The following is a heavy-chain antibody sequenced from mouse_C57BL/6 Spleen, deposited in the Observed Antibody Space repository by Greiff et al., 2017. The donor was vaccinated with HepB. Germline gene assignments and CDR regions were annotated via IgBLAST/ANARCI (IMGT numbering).Heavy chain of an antibody. J-gene: IGHJ4*01. CDR2: ISSGSSTI. V-gene: IGHV5-17*01. CDR3: ARLRGDYAMDY. D-gene: IGHD3-2*02. CDR1: GFTFSDYG. Sequence: EVKLIESGGGLVKPGGSLKLSCAASGFTFSDYGMHWVRQAPEKGLEWVAYISSGSSTIYYADTVKGRFTISRDNAKNTLFLQMTSLRSEDTAMYYCARLRGDYAMDYWGQGTSVTVSS.